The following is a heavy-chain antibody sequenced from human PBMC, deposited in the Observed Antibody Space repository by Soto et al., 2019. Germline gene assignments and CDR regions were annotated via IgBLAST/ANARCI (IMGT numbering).Heavy chain of an antibody. V-gene: IGHV4-30-2*01. CDR1: GDFISIGGYS. Sequence: SETLTLTCAFSGDFISIGGYSWSWIRQPPGKGLEWIGYLYHSGSTYYNPSLKSRVTISVDMSKNQFSLKLSSVTAADTAVYYCASVKGYYGSGSTGYFDYWGQGTLVTVSS. CDR2: LYHSGST. CDR3: ASVKGYYGSGSTGYFDY. J-gene: IGHJ4*02. D-gene: IGHD3-10*01.